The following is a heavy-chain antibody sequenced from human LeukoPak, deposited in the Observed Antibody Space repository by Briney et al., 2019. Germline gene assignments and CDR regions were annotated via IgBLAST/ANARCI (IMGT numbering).Heavy chain of an antibody. Sequence: SETLSLTCTVSGGSISSYYWSWIRQPPGKGLEWIGYIYYSGSTNYNPSLKSRVTISVDTSKNQFSLKLSSVTAADTAVYYCARWFSWYYYDSNPRGWFDPWGQGTLVTVSS. D-gene: IGHD3-22*01. CDR2: IYYSGST. CDR3: ARWFSWYYYDSNPRGWFDP. J-gene: IGHJ5*02. V-gene: IGHV4-59*01. CDR1: GGSISSYY.